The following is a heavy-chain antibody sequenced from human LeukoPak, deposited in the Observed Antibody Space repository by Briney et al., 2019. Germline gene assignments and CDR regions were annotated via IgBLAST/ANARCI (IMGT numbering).Heavy chain of an antibody. Sequence: GGSLRLSCAASGFIVSSNYMNWVRQAPGKGLEWVSVIYSGSSTYYADSVKGRFTISRDNSKNTLYLQMNSLRAEDTAVYYCARDWDLWGQGTLVTVSS. J-gene: IGHJ5*02. CDR2: IYSGSST. V-gene: IGHV3-53*01. CDR3: ARDWDL. CDR1: GFIVSSNY.